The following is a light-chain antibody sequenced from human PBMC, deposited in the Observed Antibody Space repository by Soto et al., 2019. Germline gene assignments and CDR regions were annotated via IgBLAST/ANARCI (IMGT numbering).Light chain of an antibody. CDR1: KNIFTS. J-gene: IGKJ1*01. CDR3: QHYTLYSAS. Sequence: DIHMTQSPSTLSASVGAAVTISCRASKNIFTSLAWYQQKLGKAPKLLIFGASTSQRGAPPRCSGSGSGTEFSLTISSLQPDDFATYYCQHYTLYSASFGPGTKV. V-gene: IGKV1-5*01. CDR2: GAS.